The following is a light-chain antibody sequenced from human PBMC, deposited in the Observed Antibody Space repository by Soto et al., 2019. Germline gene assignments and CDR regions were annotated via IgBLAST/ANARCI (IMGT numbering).Light chain of an antibody. CDR3: CSDAGSGVYV. Sequence: SALTQPASVSGAPGQSITISCTGPSSDVGRYNFVSWYQQYPGKVPRVTIYEVTKRPSGVSNRFSGSKSGNTAFLTISGLQAEDEADYFCCSDAGSGVYVFGTGTKVTVL. V-gene: IGLV2-23*02. CDR2: EVT. J-gene: IGLJ1*01. CDR1: SSDVGRYNF.